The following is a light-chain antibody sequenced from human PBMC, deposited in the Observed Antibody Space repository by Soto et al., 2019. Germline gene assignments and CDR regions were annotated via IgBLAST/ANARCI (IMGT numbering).Light chain of an antibody. V-gene: IGLV2-14*01. Sequence: QSALTQPASVSGSPGQSITISCTGTTSDVGGYNYVSWYQQRPGKSPKVIIFEVTNRPSGVSNRFSGSKSGNTASLIISGLQADDEADYYCSSYTSISTLHVLGTGTKLTVL. CDR1: TSDVGGYNY. CDR3: SSYTSISTLHV. CDR2: EVT. J-gene: IGLJ1*01.